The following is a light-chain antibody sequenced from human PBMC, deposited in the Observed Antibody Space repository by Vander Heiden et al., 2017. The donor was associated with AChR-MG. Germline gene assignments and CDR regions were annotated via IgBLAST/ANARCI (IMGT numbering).Light chain of an antibody. CDR1: QSVSSSN. J-gene: IGKJ2*01. CDR2: GAS. CDR3: QQYSSSPPAT. V-gene: IGKV3-20*01. Sequence: EIVLTQSPDTLSLSPGERATLSCRTSQSVSSSNLAWYQQKPGQAPRLLMYGASSRATGIPDRFSGSGSGTDFTLTISRLEPEDFAVYYCQQYSSSPPATFGQGTKLEIK.